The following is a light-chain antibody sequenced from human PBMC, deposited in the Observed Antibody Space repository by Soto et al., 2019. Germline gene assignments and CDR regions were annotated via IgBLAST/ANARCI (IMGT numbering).Light chain of an antibody. J-gene: IGKJ1*01. Sequence: EIVLTQSPGTLSFSPGERATLSCGASHSLSSSYLAWYQQKPGQAPRLLIYDASNRATGIPARFSGSGSGTDFTLTISSLEPEDFAVYYCQQRSNWPRRTFGQGTK. CDR1: HSLSSSY. CDR2: DAS. V-gene: IGKV3-11*01. CDR3: QQRSNWPRRT.